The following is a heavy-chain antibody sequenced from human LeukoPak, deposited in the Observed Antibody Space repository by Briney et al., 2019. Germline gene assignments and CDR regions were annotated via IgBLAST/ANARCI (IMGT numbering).Heavy chain of an antibody. CDR1: EFTFSGYA. CDR2: ISGSGGST. J-gene: IGHJ6*03. Sequence: GGSLRLSCVASEFTFSGYAMSWVRQVPGKGLEWVSVISGSGGSTYYADSVKGRFTISRDNSKNTLYLQINSLRAEDTAVYYCAKDRQGFGFGEQLDYYYMDVWGKATTVTVSS. V-gene: IGHV3-23*01. CDR3: AKDRQGFGFGEQLDYYYMDV. D-gene: IGHD3-10*01.